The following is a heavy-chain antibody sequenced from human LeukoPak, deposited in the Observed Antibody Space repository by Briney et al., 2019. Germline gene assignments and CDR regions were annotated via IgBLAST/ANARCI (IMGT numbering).Heavy chain of an antibody. CDR2: IYYSGST. CDR3: ARTDSSSWYWFDP. V-gene: IGHV4-31*03. D-gene: IGHD6-13*01. CDR1: GGSIGSGGYY. J-gene: IGHJ5*02. Sequence: SETLSLTCTVSGGSIGSGGYYWSWIRQHPGKGLEWIGYIYYSGSTYYNPSLKSRVTISVDTSKNQFSLKLSSVTAADTAVYYCARTDSSSWYWFDPWGQGTLVTVSS.